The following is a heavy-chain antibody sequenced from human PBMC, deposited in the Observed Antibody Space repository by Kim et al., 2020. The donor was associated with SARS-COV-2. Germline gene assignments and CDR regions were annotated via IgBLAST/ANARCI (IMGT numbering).Heavy chain of an antibody. CDR1: GGTFSSYA. CDR3: ARDPGGDVGYVGYYYGMDV. V-gene: IGHV1-69*04. D-gene: IGHD5-12*01. CDR2: IIPILGIA. J-gene: IGHJ6*02. Sequence: SVKVSCKASGGTFSSYAISWVRQAPGQGLEWMGRIIPILGIANYAQKFQGRVTITADKSTSTAYMELSSLRSEDTAVYYCARDPGGDVGYVGYYYGMDVWGQGTTVTVSS.